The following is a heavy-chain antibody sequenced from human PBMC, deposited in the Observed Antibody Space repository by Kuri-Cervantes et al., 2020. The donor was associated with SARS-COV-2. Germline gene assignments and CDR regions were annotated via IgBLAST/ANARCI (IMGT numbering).Heavy chain of an antibody. D-gene: IGHD3-10*01. Sequence: ASVKVSCKASGYTFTSYYMHWVRQAPGQGLEWMGIINPSGGSTSYAQKLQGRVTMTTDTSTSTAYMELRSLRSDDTAVYYCARILRGDYYYGMDVWGQGTTVTVSS. CDR3: ARILRGDYYYGMDV. CDR1: GYTFTSYY. J-gene: IGHJ6*02. CDR2: INPSGGST. V-gene: IGHV1-46*01.